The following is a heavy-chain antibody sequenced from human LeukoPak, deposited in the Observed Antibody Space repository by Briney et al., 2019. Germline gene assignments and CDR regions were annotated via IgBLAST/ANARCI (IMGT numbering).Heavy chain of an antibody. CDR1: GFSFSLSY. CDR3: ARYNAGTFSFDY. CDR2: IKQDGSEK. V-gene: IGHV3-7*01. D-gene: IGHD2/OR15-2a*01. Sequence: GGSLRLSCAASGFSFSLSYMSWVRQAPGKGLEWVANIKQDGSEKYYVDSVEGRFTISRDNAKNSLYLQMNSLRAEDTAVFYCARYNAGTFSFDYWGQGTLVTVS. J-gene: IGHJ4*02.